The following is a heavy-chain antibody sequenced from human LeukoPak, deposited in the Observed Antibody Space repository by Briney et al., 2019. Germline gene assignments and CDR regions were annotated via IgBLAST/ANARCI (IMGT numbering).Heavy chain of an antibody. CDR2: IYYSGST. V-gene: IGHV4-61*05. CDR1: GGSISSSSYY. D-gene: IGHD5-18*01. CDR3: ARGYGPPFDY. Sequence: SETLSLTCTVSGGSISSSSYYWGWIRQPPGKGLEWIGYIYYSGSTDYNPSLKSRVTISLDTSKNQFSLRLTSVTAADTAVYYCARGYGPPFDYWGQGTLVTVSS. J-gene: IGHJ4*02.